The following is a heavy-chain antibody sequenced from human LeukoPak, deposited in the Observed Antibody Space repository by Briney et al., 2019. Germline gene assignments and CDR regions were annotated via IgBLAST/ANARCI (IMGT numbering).Heavy chain of an antibody. V-gene: IGHV4-39*01. CDR1: GASISSTGYY. CDR2: LFNSGVT. J-gene: IGHJ4*02. Sequence: PSETLSLTCTVSGASISSTGYYWGWIRQSPGKRLEWIGSLFNSGVTCYSPSLKSRVSTSVDTSNNHFSLRLTSLTAADTAIYYCARHRVASAYSSFDYWGQGTLVTVSS. D-gene: IGHD2-15*01. CDR3: ARHRVASAYSSFDY.